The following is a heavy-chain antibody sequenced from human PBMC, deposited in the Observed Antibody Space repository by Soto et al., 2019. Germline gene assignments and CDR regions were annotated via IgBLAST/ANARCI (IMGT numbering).Heavy chain of an antibody. CDR2: IFATDNT. D-gene: IGHD5-12*01. J-gene: IGHJ4*02. CDR1: EFPVSTTY. CDR3: VRDLGDGYKSA. Sequence: EVQLVESGGGLVQPGGSLRLSCSASEFPVSTTYMSWVRQAPGTGLECVSIIFATDNTYYGDSVKGRYTISRRKSRSTRYLQMNSLRPEDTAVYSCVRDLGDGYKSAWGQGTRVTVSS. V-gene: IGHV3-53*04.